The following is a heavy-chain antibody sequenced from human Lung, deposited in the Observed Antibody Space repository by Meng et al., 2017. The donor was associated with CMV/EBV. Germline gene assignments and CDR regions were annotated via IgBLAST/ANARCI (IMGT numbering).Heavy chain of an antibody. CDR1: GYTFTGYY. CDR3: ARVGERARVYYFAY. V-gene: IGHV1-2*02. CDR2: INPNSGST. D-gene: IGHD2-21*01. J-gene: IGHJ4*02. Sequence: ASVKVSXKASGYTFTGYYMHWVRQAPGQGLEWMGWINPNSGSTNYAQKFQGRVTMTRDTSISTAYMELSRLRSDDTAVYYCARVGERARVYYFAYWGQGTLVTVSS.